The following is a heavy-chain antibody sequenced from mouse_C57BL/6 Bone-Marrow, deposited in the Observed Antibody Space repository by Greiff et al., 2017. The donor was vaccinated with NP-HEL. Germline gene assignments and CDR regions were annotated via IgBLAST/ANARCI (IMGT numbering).Heavy chain of an antibody. CDR3: AREGGLRRRTYAMDC. Sequence: EVKVVESEGGLVQPGSSMKLSCTASGFTFSDYSMAWVRQVPEKGLEWVANINYDGSSTYYLDSLKSRFIISRDNAKNILYLQMSSLKSEDTATYYCAREGGLRRRTYAMDCWGQGTSVTVSS. V-gene: IGHV5-16*01. CDR2: INYDGSST. J-gene: IGHJ4*01. D-gene: IGHD2-4*01. CDR1: GFTFSDYS.